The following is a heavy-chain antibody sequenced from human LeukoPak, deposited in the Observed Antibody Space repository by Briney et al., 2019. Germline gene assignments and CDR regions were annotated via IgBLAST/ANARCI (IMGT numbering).Heavy chain of an antibody. CDR3: ARAHCSGGSCYSDWFDP. Sequence: GASVKVSCKASGYTFTGYYMHWVRQAPGQGLEWMGRINPNSGGTNYAQKFQGRVTMTRDTSISTAYMELSRLRSDDTAAYYCARAHCSGGSCYSDWFDPWGQGTLVTVSS. D-gene: IGHD2-15*01. J-gene: IGHJ5*02. V-gene: IGHV1-2*06. CDR1: GYTFTGYY. CDR2: INPNSGGT.